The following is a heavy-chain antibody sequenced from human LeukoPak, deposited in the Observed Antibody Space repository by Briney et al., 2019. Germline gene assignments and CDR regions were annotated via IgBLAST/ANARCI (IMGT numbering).Heavy chain of an antibody. CDR3: ARWGRDGYNDAFDI. J-gene: IGHJ3*02. CDR2: IYPGDSDT. D-gene: IGHD5-24*01. CDR1: GYSFTTYW. Sequence: GESLKISCKGSGYSFTTYWIAWVRQVPGKGLEWMGIIYPGDSDTRYSPSFQGQVTISADKSISTAYLQWSSLKASDTAMYYCARWGRDGYNDAFDIWGQGTMVAVSS. V-gene: IGHV5-51*01.